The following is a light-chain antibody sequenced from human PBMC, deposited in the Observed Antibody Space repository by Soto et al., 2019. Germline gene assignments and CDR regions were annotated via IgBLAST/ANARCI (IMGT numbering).Light chain of an antibody. CDR2: DVS. J-gene: IGLJ1*01. CDR3: NSYTSSSTRV. V-gene: IGLV2-14*01. Sequence: QSALTQPASVSGSPGQSITISCTGTSSDVGGYNYVSWYQQHPGKAPKLMIYDVSNRPSGVSNRFSGSKSANTASLTISGLQAEDEADYYCNSYTSSSTRVFGTGTKLSVL. CDR1: SSDVGGYNY.